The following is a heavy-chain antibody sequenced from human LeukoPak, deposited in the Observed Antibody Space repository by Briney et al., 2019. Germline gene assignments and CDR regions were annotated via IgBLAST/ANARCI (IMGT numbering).Heavy chain of an antibody. CDR2: INSDGSRT. CDR3: ARAGTGNTHGRFDD. D-gene: IGHD5-18*01. Sequence: PGGSLRLSCAASGFTFSSNWMHRVRQAPGKGLVWVSRINSDGSRTNYADSVKGRFTISRDNAKNTLYLQMNSLQDEDTAVYYCARAGTGNTHGRFDDWGQGTLVTVSS. CDR1: GFTFSSNW. J-gene: IGHJ4*02. V-gene: IGHV3-74*01.